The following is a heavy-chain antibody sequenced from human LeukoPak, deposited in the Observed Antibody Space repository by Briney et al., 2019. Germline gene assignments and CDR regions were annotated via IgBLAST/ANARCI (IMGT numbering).Heavy chain of an antibody. Sequence: GGSLRLSCAVSGFTVSSNYMSWVRQAPGKGLEWVSVIYSGGSTYYADSVKGRFTISRDNSKNTLYLQMNSLRAEDTAVYYCYSMIVVEICVINDYWGQGTLVTVSS. CDR3: YSMIVVEICVINDY. V-gene: IGHV3-66*01. CDR2: IYSGGST. D-gene: IGHD3-22*01. J-gene: IGHJ4*02. CDR1: GFTVSSNY.